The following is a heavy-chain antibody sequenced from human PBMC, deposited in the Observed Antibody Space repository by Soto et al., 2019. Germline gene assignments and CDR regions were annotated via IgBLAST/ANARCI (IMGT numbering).Heavy chain of an antibody. CDR1: GYTFTRYG. V-gene: IGHV1-18*01. CDR2: ISAYNGNT. CDR3: TTDERAYCSSGSCEYYFDY. D-gene: IGHD2-15*01. J-gene: IGHJ4*02. Sequence: ASVKVSCKASGYTFTRYGVSWVRQAPGQGLERMGWISAYNGNTNSAPKLQGRVTMTTDTSTSTAYMELRSLRSDDTAVYYCTTDERAYCSSGSCEYYFDYWGQGTLVTVSS.